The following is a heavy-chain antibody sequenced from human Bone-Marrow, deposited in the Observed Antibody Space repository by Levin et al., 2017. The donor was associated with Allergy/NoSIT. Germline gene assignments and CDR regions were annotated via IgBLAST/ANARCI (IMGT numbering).Heavy chain of an antibody. CDR2: IYQSGTT. CDR3: ARVIASGIDT. CDR1: GASISSGGYS. J-gene: IGHJ5*02. Sequence: PSETLSLTCGVSGASISSGGYSWSCIRQPPGKGLEWIAYIYQSGTTYYNPSLKSRVTMSLDMSKNQFSLKLSSVTAADTAVYYCARVIASGIDTWGQGTLVTVSS. D-gene: IGHD3-10*01. V-gene: IGHV4-30-2*01.